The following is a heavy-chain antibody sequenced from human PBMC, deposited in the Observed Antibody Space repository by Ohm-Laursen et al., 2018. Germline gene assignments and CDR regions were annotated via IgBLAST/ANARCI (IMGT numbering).Heavy chain of an antibody. Sequence: TLSLTCTVSGGSISSYYWSWIRQHPGKGLEWIGYIYYTGSTYYNPSLKGRLTISLDTSKNHFSLKLSSVTAADTAVYYCARALYTNNWFDPWGQGTLVTVSS. V-gene: IGHV4-31*03. D-gene: IGHD2-2*02. CDR1: GGSISSYY. CDR3: ARALYTNNWFDP. J-gene: IGHJ5*02. CDR2: IYYTGST.